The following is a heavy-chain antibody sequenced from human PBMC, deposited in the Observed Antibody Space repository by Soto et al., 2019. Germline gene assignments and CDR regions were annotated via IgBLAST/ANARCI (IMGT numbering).Heavy chain of an antibody. CDR3: VHPRSTVQIPPT. V-gene: IGHV3-64D*06. CDR2: ISSNGDST. J-gene: IGHJ5*02. CDR1: GFTFSMFS. D-gene: IGHD4-17*01. Sequence: PGGSLRLSCSASGFTFSMFSMHWVRQAPGKGLEYVSGISSNGDSTYYADSVKGRFTISRDNSKNTLYLQMSSLRAVDTAVYYCVHPRSTVQIPPTSGQGTLVTVS.